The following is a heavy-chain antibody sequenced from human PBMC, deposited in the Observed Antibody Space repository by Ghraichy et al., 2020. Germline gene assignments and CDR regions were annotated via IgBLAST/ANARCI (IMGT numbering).Heavy chain of an antibody. CDR2: ISSSGSTI. CDR3: ARGQYYYDSSGPTVDY. V-gene: IGHV3-11*01. CDR1: GFTFSDYY. Sequence: GGSLRLSCAASGFTFSDYYMSWIRQAPGKGLEWVSYISSSGSTIYYADSVKGRFTISRDNAKNSLYLQMNSLRAEDTAVYYCARGQYYYDSSGPTVDYWGQGTLVTVSS. J-gene: IGHJ4*02. D-gene: IGHD3-22*01.